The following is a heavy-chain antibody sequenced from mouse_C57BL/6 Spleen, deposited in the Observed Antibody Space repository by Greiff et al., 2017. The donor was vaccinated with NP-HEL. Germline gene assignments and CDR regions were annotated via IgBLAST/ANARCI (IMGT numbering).Heavy chain of an antibody. Sequence: EVQLVESGGGLVKPGGSLKLSCAASGFTFSSYAMSWVRQTPEKRLEWVATISDGGSYTYYPDNVQGRFTISRDNAKNNLYLQMSHLKSEDTAMYYCAREGASTVVAGAMDYWGQGTSVTVSS. CDR1: GFTFSSYA. D-gene: IGHD1-1*01. CDR2: ISDGGSYT. J-gene: IGHJ4*01. V-gene: IGHV5-4*01. CDR3: AREGASTVVAGAMDY.